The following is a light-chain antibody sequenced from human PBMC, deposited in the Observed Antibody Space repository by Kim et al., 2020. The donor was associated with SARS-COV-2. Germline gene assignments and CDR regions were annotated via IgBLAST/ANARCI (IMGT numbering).Light chain of an antibody. CDR2: RNN. V-gene: IGLV1-47*01. Sequence: QGITISGSGSGSNLGRNYAYWYQQLPGTAPKLLIYRNNQPPSGVPERFSGSKSGTSASLAISGVRSEDEADYYCVAWDNSLSGGVFGGGTQLTVL. CDR1: GSNLGRNY. J-gene: IGLJ3*02. CDR3: VAWDNSLSGGV.